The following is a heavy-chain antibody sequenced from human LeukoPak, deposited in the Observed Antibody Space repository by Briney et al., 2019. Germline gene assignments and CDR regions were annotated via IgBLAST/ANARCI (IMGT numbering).Heavy chain of an antibody. CDR2: IRYDGSNK. CDR1: GFTFSSYG. V-gene: IGHV3-30*02. J-gene: IGHJ3*02. D-gene: IGHD2-15*01. Sequence: GGSLRLSCAASGFTFSSYGMYWVRQAPGKGLEWVAFIRYDGSNKYYADSVKGRFTVSRDNSKNTLYLQMKSLRAEDTAVYYCARDCSGGSCKPRGAFDIWGQGTMVTVSS. CDR3: ARDCSGGSCKPRGAFDI.